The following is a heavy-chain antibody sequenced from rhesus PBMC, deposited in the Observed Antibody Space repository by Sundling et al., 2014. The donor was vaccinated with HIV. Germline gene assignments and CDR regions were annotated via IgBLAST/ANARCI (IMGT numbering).Heavy chain of an antibody. CDR3: AFEGGKTQTFDY. CDR2: IYGNSAST. J-gene: IGHJ4*01. CDR1: GGSISSSTW. V-gene: IGHV4-65*02. Sequence: QVQLQESGPGLVKPSETLSLTCAVSGGSISSSTWWSWIRQPPGKGLEWIGNIYGNSASTYYNPSLKNRVTISKDTSKNQFSLKLSSVTAADTAVYYCAFEGGKTQTFDYWGQGVLVTVSS. D-gene: IGHD6-37*01.